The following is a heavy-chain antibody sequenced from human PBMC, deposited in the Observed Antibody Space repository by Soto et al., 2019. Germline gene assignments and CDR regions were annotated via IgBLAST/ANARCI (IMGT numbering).Heavy chain of an antibody. CDR2: IYYSGST. J-gene: IGHJ5*02. CDR1: GGSISSYY. CDR3: ARDPGYCSGGSCANWFDP. D-gene: IGHD2-15*01. V-gene: IGHV4-59*01. Sequence: SETLSLTCTVSGGSISSYYRSWIRQPPGKGLEWIGYIYYSGSTNYNPSLKSRVTISVDTSKNQFSLKLSSVTAADTAVYYCARDPGYCSGGSCANWFDPWGQGTLVTVSS.